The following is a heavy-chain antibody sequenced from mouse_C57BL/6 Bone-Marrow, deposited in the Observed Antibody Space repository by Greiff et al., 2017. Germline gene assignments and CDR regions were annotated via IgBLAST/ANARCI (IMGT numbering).Heavy chain of an antibody. CDR3: ARAHITTVPFAY. J-gene: IGHJ3*01. V-gene: IGHV5-17*01. Sequence: EVKLVESGGSLVKPRGSLRLSCAASGFPFSDSGTHLVRQAPEKGLEWVAYISSGSSTIYYADTVKGRFTISRDNATNTLFLQMTSLRSEDTAMYYRARAHITTVPFAYWRYADLVTASA. D-gene: IGHD1-1*01. CDR2: ISSGSSTI. CDR1: GFPFSDSG.